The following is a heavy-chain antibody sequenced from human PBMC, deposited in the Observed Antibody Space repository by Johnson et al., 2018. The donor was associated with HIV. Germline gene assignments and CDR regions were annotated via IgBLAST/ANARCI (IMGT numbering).Heavy chain of an antibody. D-gene: IGHD1-26*01. CDR1: GFTFSNYG. J-gene: IGHJ3*02. CDR2: ISYDGSNK. Sequence: QVQLVESGGGVVQPGGSLRLSCAASGFTFSNYGMHWVRQAPGKGLEWVAVISYDGSNKYFADSVKGRFTISRDNSKNTLFLQMNNLAAKDTAVYYCARDREASASGDAFDIWGQGTMVTVS. CDR3: ARDREASASGDAFDI. V-gene: IGHV3-33*05.